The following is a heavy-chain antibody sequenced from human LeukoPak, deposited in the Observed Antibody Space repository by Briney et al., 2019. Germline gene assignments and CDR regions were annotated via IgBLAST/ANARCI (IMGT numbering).Heavy chain of an antibody. CDR1: GFTFSSYG. V-gene: IGHV3-30*18. Sequence: GGSLRLSCAASGFTFSSYGMHWVRQAPGKGLEWVAVISYDGSNKYYADSVKGRFTISRDNSKNTLYLQMNSLRAEDTAVHYCAKGVTTTVTTYFDYWGQGTLVTVSS. J-gene: IGHJ4*02. CDR3: AKGVTTTVTTYFDY. CDR2: ISYDGSNK. D-gene: IGHD4-17*01.